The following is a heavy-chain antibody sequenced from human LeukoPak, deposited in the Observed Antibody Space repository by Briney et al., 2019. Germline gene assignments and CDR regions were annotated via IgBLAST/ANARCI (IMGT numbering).Heavy chain of an antibody. CDR1: GYTFTSYG. V-gene: IGHV1-18*01. J-gene: IGHJ4*02. CDR3: ARLTHFCSGGRCYRFFDS. Sequence: GASVKVSCKASGYTFTSYGISWVRQAPGQGLEWMGWISAYNGNTNYAQKLQGRVTMTTDTSTSTAYMELRSLRSDDTAVYYCARLTHFCSGGRCYRFFDSWGQGTLVTVSS. D-gene: IGHD2-15*01. CDR2: ISAYNGNT.